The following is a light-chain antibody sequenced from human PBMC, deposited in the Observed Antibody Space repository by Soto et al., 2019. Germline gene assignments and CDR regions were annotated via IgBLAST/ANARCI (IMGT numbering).Light chain of an antibody. J-gene: IGLJ1*01. CDR3: SSYTSSSTLPNV. V-gene: IGLV2-14*01. Sequence: QTVLTQPASVSGSPGQSITISCTGTSSDVGGYNYVSWYQQHPGKAPKLMIYDVSNRPSGVSNRFSGSKSGNTASLTISGLQAEDEAEYYCSSYTSSSTLPNVFGTGTKLTVL. CDR1: SSDVGGYNY. CDR2: DVS.